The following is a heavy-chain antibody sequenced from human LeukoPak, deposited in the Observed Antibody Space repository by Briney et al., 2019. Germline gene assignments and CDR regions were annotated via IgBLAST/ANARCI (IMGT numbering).Heavy chain of an antibody. CDR3: ARQDGRDLYYFDY. V-gene: IGHV5-51*01. D-gene: IGHD5-24*01. CDR2: IYPADSDT. CDR1: GYSFTPYW. J-gene: IGHJ4*02. Sequence: GESLKISCKGSGYSFTPYWIGWVRQMPGKGLEWMGIIYPADSDTRYSPSFQGQVTISVDKSISTAYLQWSSLKASDTAIYYCARQDGRDLYYFDYWGQGTLVTVSS.